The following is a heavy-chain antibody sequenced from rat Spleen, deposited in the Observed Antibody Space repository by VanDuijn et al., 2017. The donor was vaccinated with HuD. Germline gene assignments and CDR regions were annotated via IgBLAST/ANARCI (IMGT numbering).Heavy chain of an antibody. CDR3: AVSGYGY. D-gene: IGHD4-3*01. J-gene: IGHJ2*01. V-gene: IGHV5-25*01. CDR2: ISPSGGST. CDR1: GFTFSDYY. Sequence: EVQLVESGGGLVQPGRSLKLSCAASGFTFSDYYMAWVRQAPTKGLEWVASISPSGGSTYYRDSVKGRFTISRDNAENTVYLQMYSLRSEDTATYYCAVSGYGYWGQGVMVTVSS.